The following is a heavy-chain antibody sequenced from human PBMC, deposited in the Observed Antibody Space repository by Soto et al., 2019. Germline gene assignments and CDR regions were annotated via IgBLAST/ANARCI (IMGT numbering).Heavy chain of an antibody. CDR3: ARGNHRWLQLWYFDL. D-gene: IGHD5-12*01. CDR1: GGTFSSYT. V-gene: IGHV1-69*12. CDR2: IIPIFGTA. Sequence: QVQLVQSGAEVKKPGSSVTVSCKASGGTFSSYTIIWVRQAPGQGLEWMGGIIPIFGTANYAQKFQGRVTITADESTSTAYLELSSLRSEDTAVYYCARGNHRWLQLWYFDLGGRGTLVTVSS. J-gene: IGHJ2*01.